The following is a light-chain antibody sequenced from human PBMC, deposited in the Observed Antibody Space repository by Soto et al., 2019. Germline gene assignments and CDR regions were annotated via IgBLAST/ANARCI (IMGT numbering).Light chain of an antibody. Sequence: DIQLTQSPSFLSASLGDRVTITCRASQGIGSYLAWYQQKPGKAPRLLIYAASTLQSGVPSRFSGSGSDTEFTLTISSLQPDDFATYYCQQYAGHSWAFGQGTKLETK. CDR1: QGIGSY. CDR2: AAS. J-gene: IGKJ1*01. CDR3: QQYAGHSWA. V-gene: IGKV1-9*01.